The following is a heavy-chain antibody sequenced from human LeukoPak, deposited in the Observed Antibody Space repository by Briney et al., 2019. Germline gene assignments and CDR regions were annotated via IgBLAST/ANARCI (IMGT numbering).Heavy chain of an antibody. Sequence: GGSLRLSCAASGFTFSGFEMSWVRQAPGKGLEGVSFIRGNGVETYSDSVRGRFTISRDDSKNMLYLQMNSLRAEDTAVYYCVKGGWLDYWGQGTLVTVS. D-gene: IGHD2-15*01. CDR1: GFTFSGFE. J-gene: IGHJ4*02. CDR3: VKGGWLDY. V-gene: IGHV3-23*01. CDR2: IRGNGVET.